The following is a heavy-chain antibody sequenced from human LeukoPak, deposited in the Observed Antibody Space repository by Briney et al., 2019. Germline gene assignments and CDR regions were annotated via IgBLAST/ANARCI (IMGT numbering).Heavy chain of an antibody. CDR2: IYPGDSNV. CDR1: GYNFIDYW. V-gene: IGHV5-51*01. J-gene: IGHJ2*01. Sequence: GESLKISCKASGYNFIDYWIGWLRQMPGKGLEWMGIIYPGDSNVRYSPSFRGQVTFSVDKSISTAYLQWTSLKASDTAIYYCARSGMQWYFDLWGRGTLVTVSS. D-gene: IGHD1-26*01. CDR3: ARSGMQWYFDL.